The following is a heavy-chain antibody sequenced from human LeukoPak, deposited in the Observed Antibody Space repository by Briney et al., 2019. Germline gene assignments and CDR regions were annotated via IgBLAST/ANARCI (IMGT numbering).Heavy chain of an antibody. CDR3: AKHPQGAAGAHFDY. J-gene: IGHJ4*02. D-gene: IGHD6-13*01. CDR2: ISASGSRT. V-gene: IGHV3-23*01. Sequence: GGSLRLSCAASGFVLSNYAMSWVRQAPGKGLEWVSTISASGSRTYYTDSVKGRFSISRDNSRDTMYLQMNSLRAEDTAIYYCAKHPQGAAGAHFDYWGQGTLVTVSS. CDR1: GFVLSNYA.